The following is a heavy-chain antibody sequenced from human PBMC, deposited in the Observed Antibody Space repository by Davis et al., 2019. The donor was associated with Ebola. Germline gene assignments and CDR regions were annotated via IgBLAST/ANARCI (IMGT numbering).Heavy chain of an antibody. V-gene: IGHV4-59*01. CDR2: IYYSGST. J-gene: IGHJ3*02. Sequence: PSETLSLTCTVSGGSISSYYWSWIRQPPGKGLEWIGYIYYSGSTNYNPSLKSRVTISVDTSKNQFSLKLSSVTAADTAVYYCARERGLGGAFDIWGQGTMVTVSS. CDR1: GGSISSYY. D-gene: IGHD3-16*01. CDR3: ARERGLGGAFDI.